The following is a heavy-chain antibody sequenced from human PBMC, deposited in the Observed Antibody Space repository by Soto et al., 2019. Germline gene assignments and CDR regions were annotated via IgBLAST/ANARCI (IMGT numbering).Heavy chain of an antibody. D-gene: IGHD5-18*01. J-gene: IGHJ6*02. Sequence: ASVKVSCKASGFTFTSSAVPWVRQARGQRLEWIGWIVVGSGNTNYAQKFQERVTITRDMSTSTAYMELSSLRAEDTAVYYCAATRGYSYAPYYYGMDVWGQGTTVTVSS. CDR2: IVVGSGNT. CDR3: AATRGYSYAPYYYGMDV. V-gene: IGHV1-58*01. CDR1: GFTFTSSA.